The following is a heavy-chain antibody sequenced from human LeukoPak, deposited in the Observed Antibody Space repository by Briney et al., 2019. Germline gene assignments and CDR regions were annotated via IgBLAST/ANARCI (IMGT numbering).Heavy chain of an antibody. CDR2: IYYSGST. CDR3: ARDRGSSGYYLFDY. D-gene: IGHD3-22*01. V-gene: IGHV4-31*03. Sequence: PSETLSLTCTVSGGSISSGGYYWSWIRQHPGKGLEWIGYIYYSGSTYYNPSLKSRVTISVDTSKNQFSLKLSSVTAADTAVYYCARDRGSSGYYLFDYWGQGTLVTVSS. CDR1: GGSISSGGYY. J-gene: IGHJ4*02.